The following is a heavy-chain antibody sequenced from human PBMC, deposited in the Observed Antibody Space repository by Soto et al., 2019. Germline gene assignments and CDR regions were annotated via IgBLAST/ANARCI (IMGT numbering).Heavy chain of an antibody. J-gene: IGHJ4*02. D-gene: IGHD1-26*01. CDR2: IIPIFGTA. CDR1: GGTFSSYA. Sequence: SVKVSCKASGGTFSSYAISWVRQAPGQGLEWMGGIIPIFGTANYAQKFQGRVTITADESTSTAYMELSSLRSEDTAVYYCARGDKMITDDETLRGRYGGGDYWGQATLVTVSS. V-gene: IGHV1-69*13. CDR3: ARGDKMITDDETLRGRYGGGDY.